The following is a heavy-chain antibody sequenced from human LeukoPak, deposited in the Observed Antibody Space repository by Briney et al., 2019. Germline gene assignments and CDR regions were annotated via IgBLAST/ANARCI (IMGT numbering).Heavy chain of an antibody. CDR3: AKLAVADYFDY. CDR1: GGTFSSYA. CDR2: IIPILGIA. D-gene: IGHD6-19*01. Sequence: GASVKVSCKASGGTFSSYAISWVRQAPGQGLEWMGRIIPILGIANYAQKFQGRVTITADKSTSTAYMELSSLRSEDTAVHYCAKLAVADYFDYWGQGTLVTVSS. V-gene: IGHV1-69*04. J-gene: IGHJ4*02.